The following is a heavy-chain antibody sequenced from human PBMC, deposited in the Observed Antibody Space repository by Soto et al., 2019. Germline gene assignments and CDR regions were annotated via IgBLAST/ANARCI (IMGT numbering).Heavy chain of an antibody. V-gene: IGHV3-9*01. Sequence: GGSLRLSCAASGFTFDNYAMHWVRQAPGKGLEWVSGISWSSNTIAYADSVKGRFTISRDNAKNSLYLQMNSLRAEDTAFYYCAKGTGPNWGQGTLVTVSS. CDR2: ISWSSNTI. CDR1: GFTFDNYA. J-gene: IGHJ4*02. CDR3: AKGTGPN.